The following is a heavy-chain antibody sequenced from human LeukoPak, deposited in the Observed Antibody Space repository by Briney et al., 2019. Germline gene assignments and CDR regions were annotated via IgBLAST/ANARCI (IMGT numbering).Heavy chain of an antibody. CDR2: ISSSGSTI. CDR1: GFTFSDYF. D-gene: IGHD6-13*01. V-gene: IGHV3-11*01. Sequence: PGGSVRLSCAASGFTFSDYFMSWIRQAPGKGLEWVSYISSSGSTIYYADSVKGRFTISRDNAKNSLYLQMNSLRAEDTAVYYCARGSHSSNWYAFDYWGQGTLVTVSS. J-gene: IGHJ4*02. CDR3: ARGSHSSNWYAFDY.